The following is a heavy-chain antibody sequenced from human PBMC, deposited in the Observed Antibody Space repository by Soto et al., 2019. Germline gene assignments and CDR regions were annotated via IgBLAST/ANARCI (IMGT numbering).Heavy chain of an antibody. Sequence: ELSLRRSWAVAGFTFSSHAMALVRQAPGKGLEWVSDISGTGGGTYYADSVKGRVTISRDSFKYTLFLQRNSLRADATAVSDCAKGGVMRDWLDPWGRGTLVTVSS. D-gene: IGHD3-16*01. CDR3: AKGGVMRDWLDP. J-gene: IGHJ5*02. CDR1: GFTFSSHA. V-gene: IGHV3-23*01. CDR2: ISGTGGGT.